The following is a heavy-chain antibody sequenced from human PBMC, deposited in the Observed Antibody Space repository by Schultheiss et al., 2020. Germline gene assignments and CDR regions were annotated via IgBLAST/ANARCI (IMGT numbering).Heavy chain of an antibody. CDR2: IYHSGST. CDR3: ARRPGDYVLFDY. Sequence: SETLSLTCAVYGGSFSGYYWSWIRQPPGKGLEWIGEIYHSGSTNYNPSLKSRVTISVDKSKNQFSLKLSSVTAADTAVYYCARRPGDYVLFDYWGQGTLITVSS. CDR1: GGSFSGYY. J-gene: IGHJ4*02. D-gene: IGHD4-17*01. V-gene: IGHV4-34*01.